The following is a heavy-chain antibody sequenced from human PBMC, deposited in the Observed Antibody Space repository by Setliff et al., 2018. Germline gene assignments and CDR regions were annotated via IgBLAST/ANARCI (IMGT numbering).Heavy chain of an antibody. V-gene: IGHV1-69*10. J-gene: IGHJ3*02. Sequence: SVKVSCKASGGTFSSYAISWVRQAPGQGLEWMGGIIPILGIANYAQKFQGRVTITADESTSTAYMELSSLRAEDTAVYYCAGDYDSSGYYYDSNYDAFDIWGQGTMVTVSS. D-gene: IGHD3-22*01. CDR2: IIPILGIA. CDR1: GGTFSSYA. CDR3: AGDYDSSGYYYDSNYDAFDI.